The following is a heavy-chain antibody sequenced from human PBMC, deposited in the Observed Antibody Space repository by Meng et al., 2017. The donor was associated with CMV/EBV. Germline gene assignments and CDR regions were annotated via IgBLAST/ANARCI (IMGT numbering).Heavy chain of an antibody. D-gene: IGHD1-26*01. CDR2: INPNSGGT. CDR1: GYTFTGYY. J-gene: IGHJ4*02. CDR3: ARVGVRLGPFDY. V-gene: IGHV1-2*02. Sequence: QGQLVGSGAEVKRPGASVKVSCKDSGYTFTGYYMHWVRQAPGQGLEWMGWINPNSGGTNYAQKFQGRVTMTRDTSISTAYMELSRLRSDDTAVYYCARVGVRLGPFDYWGRGTLVTVSS.